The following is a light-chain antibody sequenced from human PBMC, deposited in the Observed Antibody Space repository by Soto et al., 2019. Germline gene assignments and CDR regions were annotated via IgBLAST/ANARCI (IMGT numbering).Light chain of an antibody. CDR2: SAS. Sequence: DIQFTQSPSFLSASVGDRVTVSCRASQGVSSFLAWFQQKPGKAPKLLIYSASTLQSGVPSRLSGSGSGTDFTLPIRSLQPEDFAVYYCQQYGSSGTFGQGTRLEIK. J-gene: IGKJ5*01. CDR3: QQYGSSGT. V-gene: IGKV1-9*01. CDR1: QGVSSF.